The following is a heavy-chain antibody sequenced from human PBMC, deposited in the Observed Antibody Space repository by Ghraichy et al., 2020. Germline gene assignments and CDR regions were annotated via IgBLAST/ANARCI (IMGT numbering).Heavy chain of an antibody. Sequence: SETLSLTCTVSCGSISSSRYYWGWIRQPPGKGLEWIGSISYVGSTYYNPPLKNRVTISVDTSKNQFSLRLSSVTAADTAVYYCVRLGADIVVGPAAYGDSFMDVWGQGTTVTVSS. CDR1: CGSISSSRYY. CDR2: ISYVGST. CDR3: VRLGADIVVGPAAYGDSFMDV. V-gene: IGHV4-39*01. D-gene: IGHD2-2*01. J-gene: IGHJ6*02.